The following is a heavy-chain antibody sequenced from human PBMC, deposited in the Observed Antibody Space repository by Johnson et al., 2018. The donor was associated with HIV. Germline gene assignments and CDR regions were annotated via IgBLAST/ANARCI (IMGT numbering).Heavy chain of an antibody. CDR1: GFTFSDYY. V-gene: IGHV3-11*01. CDR3: SLSYSSSSNAFDI. CDR2: ISSSGSTI. D-gene: IGHD6-6*01. Sequence: QMQLVESGGGLVKPGGSLRLSCAASGFTFSDYYMSWIRQAPGKGLEWVSYISSSGSTIYYADSVKGRFTISMDNAKNSLYLQMNSLRAEDTAVYYCSLSYSSSSNAFDIWGQGTMVTVSS. J-gene: IGHJ3*02.